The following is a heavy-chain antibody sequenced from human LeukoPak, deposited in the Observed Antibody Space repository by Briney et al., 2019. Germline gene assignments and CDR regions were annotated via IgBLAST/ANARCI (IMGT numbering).Heavy chain of an antibody. CDR2: INYSGST. CDR3: ARDLGIAAAAQGRYFDY. J-gene: IGHJ4*02. D-gene: IGHD6-13*01. CDR1: GGSISSYY. Sequence: SETLSLTCTVSGGSISSYYWSWIRQPPGKGLEWIGYINYSGSTNYNPSLKSRVTISVDTSKNQFSLKLSSVTAADTAVYYCARDLGIAAAAQGRYFDYWGQGTLVTVSS. V-gene: IGHV4-59*12.